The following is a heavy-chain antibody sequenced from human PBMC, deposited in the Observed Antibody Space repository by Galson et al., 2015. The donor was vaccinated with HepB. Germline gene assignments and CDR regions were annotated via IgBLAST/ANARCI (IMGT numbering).Heavy chain of an antibody. J-gene: IGHJ4*02. D-gene: IGHD7-27*01. CDR2: ISSSSSYI. V-gene: IGHV3-21*01. Sequence: SLRLSCAASGFTFSSYSMNWVRQAPGKGLEWVSSISSSSSYIYYADSVKGRFTISRDNAKNSLYLQMNSLRAEDTAVYYCARDLFLGYFDYWGQGTLVTVSS. CDR1: GFTFSSYS. CDR3: ARDLFLGYFDY.